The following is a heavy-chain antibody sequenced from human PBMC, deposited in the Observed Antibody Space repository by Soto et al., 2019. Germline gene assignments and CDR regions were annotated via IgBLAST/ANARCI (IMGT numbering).Heavy chain of an antibody. J-gene: IGHJ6*02. D-gene: IGHD4-17*01. CDR2: ISTYNGNA. Sequence: ASVKVSCKASGYTFTNYGINWVRQAPGQGPEWMGWISTYNGNANYAQKFKDRVTMTTDTSTTTAYMELRSLRSEDTAVYYCATDRTTVTTWAGNYYYYGMDVWGQGTTVTVSS. V-gene: IGHV1-18*01. CDR1: GYTFTNYG. CDR3: ATDRTTVTTWAGNYYYYGMDV.